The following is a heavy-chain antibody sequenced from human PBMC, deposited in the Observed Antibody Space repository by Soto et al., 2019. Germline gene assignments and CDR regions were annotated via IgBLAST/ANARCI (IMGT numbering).Heavy chain of an antibody. CDR3: VREGAEATAMGWYMDV. V-gene: IGHV3-33*01. J-gene: IGHJ6*03. CDR2: IWYDGSNK. Sequence: QVQLVESGGGVVQPGRSLTLCCAASGFTFRSYGMHWVRQAPGKGLEWVAVIWYDGSNKDYADSVKGRFTISRDNSKNTLYLQMNILRAEDTAVYYCVREGAEATAMGWYMDVWGKGTTVTVSS. D-gene: IGHD5-18*01. CDR1: GFTFRSYG.